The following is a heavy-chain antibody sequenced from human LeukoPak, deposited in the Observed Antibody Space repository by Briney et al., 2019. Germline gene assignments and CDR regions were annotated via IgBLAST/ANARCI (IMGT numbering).Heavy chain of an antibody. D-gene: IGHD5-18*01. CDR1: GYTFTSYG. Sequence: ASVKVSCKASGYTFTSYGISWVRQAPGQGLEWMGWISAYNGNTNYAQKLQGRVIMTTDTSTSTAYMELRSLRSDDTAVYYCARETRGYSYGYRAGYYYYGMDVWGQGTTVTVSS. J-gene: IGHJ6*02. CDR3: ARETRGYSYGYRAGYYYYGMDV. CDR2: ISAYNGNT. V-gene: IGHV1-18*01.